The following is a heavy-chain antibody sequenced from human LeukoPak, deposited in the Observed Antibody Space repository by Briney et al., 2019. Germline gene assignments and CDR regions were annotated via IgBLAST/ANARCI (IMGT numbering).Heavy chain of an antibody. D-gene: IGHD2-15*01. V-gene: IGHV3-23*01. CDR3: ANLNPGGYCSGGSCYTSPHVDY. J-gene: IGHJ4*02. Sequence: SCKASGYTFTSYGISWVRQAPGKGLEWVSAISGSGGSTFYADSVKGRFTISRDNSKNTLYLQMDSLRAEDTAVYYCANLNPGGYCSGGSCYTSPHVDYWGQGTLVTVSS. CDR2: ISGSGGST. CDR1: GYTFTSYG.